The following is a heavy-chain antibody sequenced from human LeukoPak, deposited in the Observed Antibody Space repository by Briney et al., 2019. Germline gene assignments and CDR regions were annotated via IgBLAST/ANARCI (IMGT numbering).Heavy chain of an antibody. Sequence: GGFLRLACAASGFTFSDYYMSWIRQAPGKGLEWVSYISSSGSTIYYADSVKGRLTIARDNAKNSLYLQMNSLRAEDTAVYYCARIRYSSSFGDWGQGTLVTVSS. CDR3: ARIRYSSSFGD. D-gene: IGHD6-13*01. J-gene: IGHJ4*02. CDR1: GFTFSDYY. V-gene: IGHV3-11*04. CDR2: ISSSGSTI.